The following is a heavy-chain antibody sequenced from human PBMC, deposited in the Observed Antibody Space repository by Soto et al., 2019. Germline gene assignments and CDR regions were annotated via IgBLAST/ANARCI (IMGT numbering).Heavy chain of an antibody. Sequence: EVQLVESGGKVVQPGGSLRLSCVASGFTFSVYWMSWVRQAPGEGLEWVARIKFDGSGIQYADSVKGRFSISRDNAGNSVYLQMNSLRAEDTAVYYCARDSGYSSVDSVNHDFDYWGRGALVTVTS. CDR1: GFTFSVYW. CDR2: IKFDGSGI. CDR3: ARDSGYSSVDSVNHDFDY. V-gene: IGHV3-7*01. D-gene: IGHD5-12*01. J-gene: IGHJ4*02.